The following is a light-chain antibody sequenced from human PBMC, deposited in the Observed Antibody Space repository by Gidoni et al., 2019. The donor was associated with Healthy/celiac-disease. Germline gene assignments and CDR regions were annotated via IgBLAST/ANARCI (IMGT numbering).Light chain of an antibody. V-gene: IGKV3-11*01. CDR3: QQRSNWPGFT. CDR2: DAS. CDR1: QSVSSY. Sequence: EIVLTQSPATLSLSPGERATLSCRASQSVSSYLAWYQQKPGQAPRLLIYDASNRATGIPARFSGSGSGTDFTLTISSLEPEDVAVYYCQQRSNWPGFTFGPGTKVEIK. J-gene: IGKJ3*01.